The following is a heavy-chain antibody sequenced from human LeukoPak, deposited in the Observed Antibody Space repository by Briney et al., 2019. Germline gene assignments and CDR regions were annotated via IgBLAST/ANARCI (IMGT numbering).Heavy chain of an antibody. CDR1: GGSFSGYY. Sequence: SETLSLTCAVYGGSFSGYYWSWIRQPPGKGREWIGEINHSGSTNYNPSLKSRVTISVDTSKNQFSLKLSSATAADTAVYYCASLYGDSVDYWGQGTLVTVSS. D-gene: IGHD4-17*01. V-gene: IGHV4-34*01. CDR3: ASLYGDSVDY. J-gene: IGHJ4*02. CDR2: INHSGST.